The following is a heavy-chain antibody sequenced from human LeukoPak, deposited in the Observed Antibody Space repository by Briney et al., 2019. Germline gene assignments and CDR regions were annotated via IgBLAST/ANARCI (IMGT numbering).Heavy chain of an antibody. CDR2: ISGSGGST. Sequence: PGGSLRLSCAASGFTFSSYAISWVRQAPGKGLEWVSAISGSGGSTYYADSVKGRFTISRDNSKNTLYLQMNSLRAEDTAVYYCAKDLERAAAGTIRGYWGQGTLVTVSS. V-gene: IGHV3-23*01. J-gene: IGHJ4*02. CDR1: GFTFSSYA. CDR3: AKDLERAAAGTIRGY. D-gene: IGHD6-13*01.